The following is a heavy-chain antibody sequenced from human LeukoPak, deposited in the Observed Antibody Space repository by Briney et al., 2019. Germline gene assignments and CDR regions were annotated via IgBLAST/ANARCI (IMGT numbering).Heavy chain of an antibody. D-gene: IGHD6-19*01. CDR3: AKVRWDNSGWYYLDY. Sequence: GGSLRLSCGASSFTFSSYVMSWVRQAPGKGLEWVSGISGSGDSTKYADSVKGRFTISRDNSKNTLYLQMNSLRAEDTAVYYCAKVRWDNSGWYYLDYWGQGTLVTVSS. J-gene: IGHJ4*02. V-gene: IGHV3-23*01. CDR2: ISGSGDST. CDR1: SFTFSSYV.